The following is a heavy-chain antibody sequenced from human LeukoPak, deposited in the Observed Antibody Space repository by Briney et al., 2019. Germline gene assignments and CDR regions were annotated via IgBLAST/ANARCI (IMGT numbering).Heavy chain of an antibody. D-gene: IGHD3-16*01. CDR3: VREITLFNDY. CDR2: ISSSSSYI. CDR1: GITFSSYS. V-gene: IGHV3-21*01. Sequence: PGGPLRLSCAASGITFSSYSMDWVRQAPGKGLEWVSSISSSSSYIYYADSVKGRFTISRDNAKNSLYLQMNSLRAEDTAVYYCVREITLFNDYWGQGTLVTVSS. J-gene: IGHJ4*02.